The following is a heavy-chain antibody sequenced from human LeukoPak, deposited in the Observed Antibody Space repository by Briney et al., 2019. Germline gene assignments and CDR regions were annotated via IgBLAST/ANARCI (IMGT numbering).Heavy chain of an antibody. CDR3: AKAFYFQQLVGNFFDY. D-gene: IGHD6-6*01. V-gene: IGHV3-30*02. CDR1: GFTFSSYG. Sequence: GRSLRLSCAASGFTFSSYGMHWVRQAPGKGLEWVAFIRYDGSNKYYADSVRGRFTISRDNSKNTLYLQMNSLRAEDTAVYYCAKAFYFQQLVGNFFDYWGQGTLVTVSS. CDR2: IRYDGSNK. J-gene: IGHJ4*02.